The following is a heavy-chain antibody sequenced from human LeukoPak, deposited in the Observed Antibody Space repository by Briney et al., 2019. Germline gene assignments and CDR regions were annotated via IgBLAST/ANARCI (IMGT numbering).Heavy chain of an antibody. CDR3: ARGGYYDSSGYPITDFDY. CDR1: GFSFDDDG. V-gene: IGHV3-20*04. D-gene: IGHD3-22*01. J-gene: IGHJ4*02. Sequence: GGSLRLSCAGSGFSFDDDGMSWVRQAPGKGLEWVSGINWNGDSTSYADSVKGRFTISRDNAKNSLYLQMNSLRAEDTAVYYCARGGYYDSSGYPITDFDYWGQGTLVTVSS. CDR2: INWNGDST.